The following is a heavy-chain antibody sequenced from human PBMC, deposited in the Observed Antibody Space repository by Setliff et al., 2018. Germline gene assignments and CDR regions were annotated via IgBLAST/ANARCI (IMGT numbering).Heavy chain of an antibody. CDR1: GVSISSYY. CDR3: ATPGRDDLDSPFEPFDI. J-gene: IGHJ3*02. Sequence: PSETLSLTCNVSGVSISSYYWGWIRQPPGKGLEWIATIYHRGRKYYNPSLQSRVSVSLDTSKNHFSLRLTSMTAADTAVYYCATPGRDDLDSPFEPFDIWGQGTMVTVSS. CDR2: IYHRGRK. V-gene: IGHV4-59*04. D-gene: IGHD3-3*01.